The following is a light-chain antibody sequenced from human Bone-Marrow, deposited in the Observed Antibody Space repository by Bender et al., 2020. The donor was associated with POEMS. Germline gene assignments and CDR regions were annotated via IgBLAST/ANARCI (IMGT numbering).Light chain of an antibody. V-gene: IGLV1-44*01. CDR2: TND. Sequence: QSVLTQPPSASGTPGQRVTISCSGRNSNIGSNYVSWYQQLPGTPPKLLIYTNDQRPSGVPARFSASKSGTSASLAINGLQSEDEGDYYCAAWDDSLDGFWVFGGGTKLTVL. J-gene: IGLJ3*02. CDR3: AAWDDSLDGFWV. CDR1: NSNIGSNY.